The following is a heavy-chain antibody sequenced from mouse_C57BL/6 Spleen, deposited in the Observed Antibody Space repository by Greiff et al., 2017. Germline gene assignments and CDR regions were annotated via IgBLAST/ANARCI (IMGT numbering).Heavy chain of an antibody. Sequence: EVKLVESGGGLVKPGGSLKLSCAASGFTFSDYGMHWVRQAPEKGLEWVAYISSGSSTIYYADTVKGRFTISRDNAKNTLFLQMTSLRSEDTAMYYCARRYYGNNWYFDVWGTGTTVTVSS. V-gene: IGHV5-17*01. CDR2: ISSGSSTI. CDR3: ARRYYGNNWYFDV. D-gene: IGHD2-1*01. CDR1: GFTFSDYG. J-gene: IGHJ1*03.